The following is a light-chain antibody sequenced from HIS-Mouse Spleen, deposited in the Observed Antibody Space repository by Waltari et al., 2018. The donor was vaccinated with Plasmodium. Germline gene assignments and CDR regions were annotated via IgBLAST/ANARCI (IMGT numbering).Light chain of an antibody. CDR2: EDS. V-gene: IGLV3-10*01. CDR1: ALPTKY. Sequence: SYELTQPPSVSVSPGQTARIPCAGDALPTKYAYWYQQKSGQAPVPVIYEDSKRPPGSPERFSGSSSGTMATLTISGAQVEDEADYYCYSTDSSGNHRVFGGGTKLTVL. J-gene: IGLJ3*02. CDR3: YSTDSSGNHRV.